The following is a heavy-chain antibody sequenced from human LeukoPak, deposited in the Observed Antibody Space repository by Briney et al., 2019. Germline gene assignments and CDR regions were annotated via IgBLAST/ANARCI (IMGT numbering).Heavy chain of an antibody. CDR1: GYTLTELS. Sequence: ASVKVSCKVSGYTLTELSMHWVRQAPGKGLEWMGWMNPNSGNTGYAQKFQGRVTITRNTSISTAYMELSSLRSEDTAVYYCARASRYYYMDVWGKGTTVTVSS. CDR2: MNPNSGNT. CDR3: ARASRYYYMDV. J-gene: IGHJ6*03. V-gene: IGHV1-8*03.